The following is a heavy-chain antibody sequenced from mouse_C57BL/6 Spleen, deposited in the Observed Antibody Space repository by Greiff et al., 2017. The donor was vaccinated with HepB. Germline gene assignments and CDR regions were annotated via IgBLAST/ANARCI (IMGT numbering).Heavy chain of an antibody. Sequence: EVQLQQSGTVLARPGASVKMSCKTSGYTFTSYWMHWVKQRPGQGLEWIGAIYPGNSDTSYNQKFKGKAKLTAVTSASTAYMELSSLTNEDSAVYYSTRGGNGRGGDFDYWGQGTTLTVSS. CDR2: IYPGNSDT. CDR3: TRGGNGRGGDFDY. J-gene: IGHJ2*01. CDR1: GYTFTSYW. V-gene: IGHV1-5*01.